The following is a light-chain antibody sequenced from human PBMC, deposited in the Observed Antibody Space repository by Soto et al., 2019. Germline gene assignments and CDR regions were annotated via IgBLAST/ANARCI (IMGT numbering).Light chain of an antibody. CDR3: QQDNTFPWT. J-gene: IGKJ1*01. CDR2: AAS. CDR1: QGISSW. Sequence: DIQMTQSPSSVSASVGDRVTITCRASQGISSWLAWYQHKPGKAPKLLIYAASSLQSGVPSRFSGSGSGTELTLSNSSLQSEDFATYHYQQDNTFPWTFGQGTMVEIK. V-gene: IGKV1-12*01.